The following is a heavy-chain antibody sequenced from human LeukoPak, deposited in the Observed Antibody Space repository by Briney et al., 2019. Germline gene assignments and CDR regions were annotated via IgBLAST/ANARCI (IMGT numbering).Heavy chain of an antibody. J-gene: IGHJ5*02. V-gene: IGHV4-38-2*01. CDR1: GYSISSGYY. D-gene: IGHD5-18*01. CDR3: ARGSVTAMVANWFDP. CDR2: IYHSGST. Sequence: SETLSLTCAVSGYSISSGYYWGWIRQPPGKGLEWIGSIYHSGSTYYNPSLKSRVTISLDTSKNQFSLKLRSVTAADTAVYYCARGSVTAMVANWFDPLGPGNPGHRLL.